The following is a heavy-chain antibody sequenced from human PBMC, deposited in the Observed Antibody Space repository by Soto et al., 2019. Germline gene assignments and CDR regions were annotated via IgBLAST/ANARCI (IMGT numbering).Heavy chain of an antibody. CDR2: IDPSDSYT. CDR3: ARHGGGRIAVTGYNGMEV. J-gene: IGHJ6*02. V-gene: IGHV5-10-1*03. CDR1: GSSFTSYW. Sequence: EVQLVQSGAEVKKPGESLTISCKGSGSSFTSYWITWVRQMPGKGLEWMGRIDPSDSYTNYSPSFQGHVTISVDKSINTAYLRWSSLKASDSATYYCARHGGGRIAVTGYNGMEVWGQGTTVTISS. D-gene: IGHD3-9*01.